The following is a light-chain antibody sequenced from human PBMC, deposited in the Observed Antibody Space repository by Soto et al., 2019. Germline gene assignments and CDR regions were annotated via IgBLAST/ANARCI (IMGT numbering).Light chain of an antibody. CDR2: KVS. CDR3: MQATQYCPYT. Sequence: DIVLTQTPLSSPVTLGQPASISCRSSQSLVHSDGNTYLSWFHQRPGQPPRLLIDKVSNRFSGVPDRFSGSGAGTDFTLKINRVEAEDVGIYFCMQATQYCPYTFGQGTKLEIK. J-gene: IGKJ2*01. CDR1: QSLVHSDGNTY. V-gene: IGKV2-24*01.